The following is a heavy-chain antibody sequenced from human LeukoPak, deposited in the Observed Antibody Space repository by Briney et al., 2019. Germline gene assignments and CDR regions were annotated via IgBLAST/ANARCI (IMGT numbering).Heavy chain of an antibody. CDR1: GFTFSNAW. CDR2: IKSKTDGGTT. V-gene: IGHV3-15*01. J-gene: IGHJ3*02. Sequence: PGGSLRLSCAASGFTFSNAWMSWVRRAPGKGLEWVGRIKSKTDGGTTDYAAPVKGRFTISRDDSKNTLYLQMNSLKTEDTAVYYCTTGSSGWYGDDAFDIWGQGTMVTVSS. D-gene: IGHD6-19*01. CDR3: TTGSSGWYGDDAFDI.